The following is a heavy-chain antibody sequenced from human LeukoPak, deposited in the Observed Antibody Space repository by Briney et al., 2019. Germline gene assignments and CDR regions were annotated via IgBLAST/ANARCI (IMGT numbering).Heavy chain of an antibody. Sequence: PGGSLRLSCAPSGFTFSSYSMNWVRQAPGKGLEWVSSITSSSRYIYYADSVKGRFTISRDNAKNSLYLQLTSLRAEDTAVYFCARDTDPYAGPVPRGPRYFDLWGRGTLVTVSS. CDR1: GFTFSSYS. CDR2: ITSSSRYI. V-gene: IGHV3-21*01. CDR3: ARDTDPYAGPVPRGPRYFDL. D-gene: IGHD2-2*01. J-gene: IGHJ2*01.